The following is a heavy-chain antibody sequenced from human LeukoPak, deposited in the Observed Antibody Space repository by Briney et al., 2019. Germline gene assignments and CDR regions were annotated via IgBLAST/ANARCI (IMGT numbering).Heavy chain of an antibody. Sequence: GASVKVSCKVSGYTLTELSMHWVRQAPGKGLEWMGGFDPEDGETIYAQKFQGRVTMTEDTSTDTAYMELSSLRSEDTAVYYCATMVPVDTAMVTLPFDYWGQGTPVTVSS. CDR1: GYTLTELS. CDR2: FDPEDGET. CDR3: ATMVPVDTAMVTLPFDY. J-gene: IGHJ4*02. V-gene: IGHV1-24*01. D-gene: IGHD5-18*01.